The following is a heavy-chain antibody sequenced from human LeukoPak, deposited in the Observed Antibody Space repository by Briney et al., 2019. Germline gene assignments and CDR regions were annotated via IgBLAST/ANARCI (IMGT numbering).Heavy chain of an antibody. CDR3: ARRVYSSGWYWFDP. J-gene: IGHJ5*02. V-gene: IGHV5-51*01. Sequence: GESLKISRKGSGYSFTFYWIGWVRQMPGKGLEWMGIIYPGDSDTRYSPSFQGQVTFSADKSISIAYLQWSSLKASDTAMYYCARRVYSSGWYWFDPWGQGTLVTVSS. CDR2: IYPGDSDT. D-gene: IGHD6-19*01. CDR1: GYSFTFYW.